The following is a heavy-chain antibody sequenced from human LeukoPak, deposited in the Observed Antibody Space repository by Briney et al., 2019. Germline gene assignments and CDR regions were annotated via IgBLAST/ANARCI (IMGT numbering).Heavy chain of an antibody. CDR3: TRRGYDATGYLYYFDY. D-gene: IGHD3-9*01. V-gene: IGHV4-39*01. Sequence: SETLSLTCTGGSISSSSSYWGWIRQPPGQGLEWIGSMFYRGSPYYNPSLKSRVTISVDTSKNQLSLKLSSVTAADTAVYYCTRRGYDATGYLYYFDYWGQGTLVTVSS. CDR1: GSISSSSSY. CDR2: MFYRGSP. J-gene: IGHJ4*02.